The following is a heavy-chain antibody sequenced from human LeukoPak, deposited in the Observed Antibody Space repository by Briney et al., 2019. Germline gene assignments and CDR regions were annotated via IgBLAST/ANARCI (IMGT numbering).Heavy chain of an antibody. CDR1: GGSFSGYY. Sequence: PSETLSLTCAVYGGSFSGYYWSWIRQPPGKGLEWIGYIYYSGSTYYNPSLKSRVTISVDTSKNQFSLKLRSVTASETAVYYCAREGPGVGANDYWGQSTLVTVSS. CDR3: AREGPGVGANDY. V-gene: IGHV4-30-4*02. CDR2: IYYSGST. D-gene: IGHD1-26*01. J-gene: IGHJ4*02.